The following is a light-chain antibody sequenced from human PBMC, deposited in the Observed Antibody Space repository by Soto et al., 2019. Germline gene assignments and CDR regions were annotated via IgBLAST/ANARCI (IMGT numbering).Light chain of an antibody. J-gene: IGKJ4*01. V-gene: IGKV3-20*01. Sequence: EIVLTQSPGTLSFSPGERATLSCRASQSVSSTHLAWYQQKPGQAPRLLIYGASGRATGIPDRFSGSGSGTDFTLTISRLEPEDFAVYYCQQYARSPPTFGGGTKVEMK. CDR1: QSVSSTH. CDR3: QQYARSPPT. CDR2: GAS.